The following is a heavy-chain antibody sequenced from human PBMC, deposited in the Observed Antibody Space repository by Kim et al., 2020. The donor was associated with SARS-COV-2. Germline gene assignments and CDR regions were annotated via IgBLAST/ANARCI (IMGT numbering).Heavy chain of an antibody. V-gene: IGHV4-59*08. D-gene: IGHD3-10*01. CDR2: VHIGGTT. Sequence: SETLSLTCTFSGGSLNSFYLSWIRQAPGQGLEWIGFVHIGGTTTYNSSLKSRVTISLDTSKSQFSLWFTSVSAADSAVYYCARHPGASFDSWGPGISVTVSS. CDR3: ARHPGASFDS. J-gene: IGHJ4*02. CDR1: GGSLNSFY.